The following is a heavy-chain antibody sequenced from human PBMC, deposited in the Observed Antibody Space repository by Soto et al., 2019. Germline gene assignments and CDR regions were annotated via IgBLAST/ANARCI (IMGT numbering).Heavy chain of an antibody. CDR3: ARLGPEWLQFRGYFDY. D-gene: IGHD5-12*01. Sequence: QVQLQQWGAGLLKPSETLSLTCAVSDASFSGSYWSWIRQTPGKGLEWIGEINHSGSTNYNPSLRRRVTISVGTSKNQFSLELRSVTAADTAVYYCARLGPEWLQFRGYFDYWGQGALVTVSS. CDR1: DASFSGSY. V-gene: IGHV4-34*02. CDR2: INHSGST. J-gene: IGHJ4*02.